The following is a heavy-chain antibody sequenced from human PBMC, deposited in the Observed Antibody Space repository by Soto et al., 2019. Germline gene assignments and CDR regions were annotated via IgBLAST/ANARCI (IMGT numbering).Heavy chain of an antibody. CDR3: AKQGSY. CDR2: IYFNGNT. CDR1: GVSISDTSYY. Sequence: SETLSLTCTVSGVSISDTSYYWGWIRQPPGKGLEWIGTIYFNGNTFYNPSLKSRLTISVDTSKNQISLRLTSVTAADTAVYYCAKQGSYWGQGTLVTVSS. J-gene: IGHJ4*02. V-gene: IGHV4-39*01.